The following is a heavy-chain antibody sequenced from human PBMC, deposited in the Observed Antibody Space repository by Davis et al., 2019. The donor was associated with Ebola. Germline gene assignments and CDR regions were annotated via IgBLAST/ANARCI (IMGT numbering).Heavy chain of an antibody. CDR3: AREAADHRGIDF. J-gene: IGHJ4*02. D-gene: IGHD1-14*01. V-gene: IGHV1-8*01. CDR1: GYTFTSYD. CDR2: MNPNSGNT. Sequence: ASVKVSCKASGYTFTSYDINWVRQAAGQGLEWMGWMNPNSGNTGYAQKFQGRVTMTRNTSISTAYMQLNRLRSDDSAMYYCAREAADHRGIDFWGQGTMVTVSS.